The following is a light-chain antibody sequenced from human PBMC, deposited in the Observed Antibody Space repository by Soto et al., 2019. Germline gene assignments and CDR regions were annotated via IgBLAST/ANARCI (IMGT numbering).Light chain of an antibody. Sequence: IVMTKYQVTLSVSPGERATLSCRASQSVSSNLAWYQQKPGQAPRLLINGASTRATGVAARFSGSGSGTEFTLSISSLQAEDSAVYCCQQYNNLPFTFCPVANVDI. CDR2: GAS. CDR1: QSVSSN. CDR3: QQYNNLPFT. J-gene: IGKJ3*01. V-gene: IGKV3-15*01.